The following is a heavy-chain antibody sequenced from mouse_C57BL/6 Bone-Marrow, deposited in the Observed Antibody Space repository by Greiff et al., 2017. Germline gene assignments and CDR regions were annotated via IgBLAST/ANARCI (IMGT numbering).Heavy chain of an antibody. V-gene: IGHV3-6*01. CDR3: AGGAY. Sequence: EVQLQEPGPGLVKPSPSLSLSCSVTGYSFTSCYYWNWIRQFPGNKLECRGYISYDGSTNYNPSLKNRISITRDTSKNQFFLKLNSVTTEDTATYYCAGGAYWGQGTLVTVSA. CDR2: ISYDGST. CDR1: GYSFTSCYY. J-gene: IGHJ3*01.